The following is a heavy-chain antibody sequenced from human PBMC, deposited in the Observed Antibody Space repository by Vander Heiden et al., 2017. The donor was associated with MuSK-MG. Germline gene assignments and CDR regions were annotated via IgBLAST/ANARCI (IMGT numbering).Heavy chain of an antibody. CDR3: ATGGSSYYLLSAFDI. V-gene: IGHV3-23*01. CDR2: ISGSGGTT. Sequence: EVQLLESGGGLVQPGGSLRLSCAASGFIFSSYAMSWVRQGPGKGLEWVSLISGSGGTTYYADSMKGRFTISRDNSKNTLYLQINSLRAEDTAVYYCATGGSSYYLLSAFDIWGQGTMVTVSS. J-gene: IGHJ3*02. CDR1: GFIFSSYA. D-gene: IGHD3-3*01.